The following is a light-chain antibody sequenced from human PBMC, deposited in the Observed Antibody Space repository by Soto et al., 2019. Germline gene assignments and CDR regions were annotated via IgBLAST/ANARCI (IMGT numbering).Light chain of an antibody. J-gene: IGKJ1*01. Sequence: EIVLTQSPATLSLSPGERDTLSCRANQSTSSSLAWYQQKPGQAPRLLIYDASTRATGFPARFSGSGSGTDFTLTIGSLEPEDFAVYYCQQRSEWPRTFGQGTKVDIK. V-gene: IGKV3-11*01. CDR2: DAS. CDR1: QSTSSS. CDR3: QQRSEWPRT.